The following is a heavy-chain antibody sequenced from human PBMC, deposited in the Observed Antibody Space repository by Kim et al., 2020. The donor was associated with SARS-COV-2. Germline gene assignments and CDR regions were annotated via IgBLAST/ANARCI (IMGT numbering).Heavy chain of an antibody. Sequence: SLKSRVTISVDTSKNQFSLKLSSVTAADTAVYYCARRPYSSRVFSYGMDVWGQGTTVTVSS. J-gene: IGHJ6*02. V-gene: IGHV4-34*13. CDR3: ARRPYSSRVFSYGMDV. D-gene: IGHD6-13*01.